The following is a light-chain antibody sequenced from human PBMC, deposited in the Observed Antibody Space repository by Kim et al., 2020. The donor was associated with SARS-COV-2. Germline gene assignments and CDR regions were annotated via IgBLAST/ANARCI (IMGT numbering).Light chain of an antibody. CDR1: TSNIGATYD. V-gene: IGLV1-40*01. Sequence: QPVTISCTGSTSNIGATYDVHWYQQLPGTAPKLLIYDNNLRPSGVPDRFSGSKSGTSASLAITGLQGDDEADYHCQSYDKSLGGWVFGGGTKVTVL. CDR2: DNN. CDR3: QSYDKSLGGWV. J-gene: IGLJ3*02.